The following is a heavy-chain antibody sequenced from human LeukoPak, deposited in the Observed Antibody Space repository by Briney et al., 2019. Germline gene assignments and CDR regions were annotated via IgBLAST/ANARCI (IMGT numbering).Heavy chain of an antibody. Sequence: PSETLSLTCTVSGGSISSGGYYWSWIRQHPGKGLEWIGYIYYSGSTYYNPSLKSRVTISVDTSKNQFSLKLSSVTAADTAVYYCARAKAAALRFDYWGQGTLVTVSS. J-gene: IGHJ4*02. D-gene: IGHD6-13*01. CDR2: IYYSGST. V-gene: IGHV4-31*03. CDR3: ARAKAAALRFDY. CDR1: GGSISSGGYY.